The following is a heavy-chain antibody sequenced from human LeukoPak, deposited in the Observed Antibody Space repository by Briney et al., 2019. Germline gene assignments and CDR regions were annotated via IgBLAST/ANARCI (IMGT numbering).Heavy chain of an antibody. J-gene: IGHJ4*02. CDR3: ARDPSGWYFVDY. CDR2: IYTSGST. CDR1: GGSISSGSYY. D-gene: IGHD6-19*01. Sequence: PSETLSLTCTVSGGSISSGSYYWSWIRQPAGKGLEWIGRIYTSGSTNYNPSLKSRVTISYTSKNQFSLKLNSVTAADTAVYYCARDPSGWYFVDYWGQGTLVTVSS. V-gene: IGHV4-61*02.